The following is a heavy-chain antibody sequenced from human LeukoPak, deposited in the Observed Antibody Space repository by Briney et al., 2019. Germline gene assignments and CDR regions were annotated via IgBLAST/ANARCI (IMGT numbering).Heavy chain of an antibody. V-gene: IGHV1-2*02. CDR1: GYTFTGYY. Sequence: ASVKVSCKASGYTFTGYYIHWVRQAPGQGLEWMGWINPNSGGTNYAQKFQGRVTMTMATSISTDYMELSRLRVNATAGDYCSGGRYRSGTKYYFYYWGPGTPVTVSS. J-gene: IGHJ4*02. D-gene: IGHD6-19*01. CDR3: SGGRYRSGTKYYFYY. CDR2: INPNSGGT.